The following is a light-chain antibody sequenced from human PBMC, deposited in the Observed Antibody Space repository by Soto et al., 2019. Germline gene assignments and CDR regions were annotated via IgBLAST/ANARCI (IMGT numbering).Light chain of an antibody. J-gene: IGLJ1*01. Sequence: QSVLTQPASVSGSPGQSITISCTGTSSGVGGYNYVSWYQQHPGKAPKLMIYEVSNRPSGVSNRFSGSKSGNTASLTISGLQAEDEADYYCSSYTSTITYVFXSGTKVTVL. CDR2: EVS. V-gene: IGLV2-14*01. CDR1: SSGVGGYNY. CDR3: SSYTSTITYV.